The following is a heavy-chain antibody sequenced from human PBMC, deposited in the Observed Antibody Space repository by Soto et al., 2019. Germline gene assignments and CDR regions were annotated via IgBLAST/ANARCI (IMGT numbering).Heavy chain of an antibody. CDR3: ATGYSSSWLYCHQ. D-gene: IGHD6-13*01. Sequence: QVQLVESGGGVVQPGRSLRLSCAASGFTFSSYAMHWVRQAPGKGLEWVAVISYDGSNKYYADSVKGRFTISRDNSNNALNLPMNSLRAEDTAVYYCATGYSSSWLYCHQWGKGTLVTVSS. J-gene: IGHJ1*01. CDR2: ISYDGSNK. V-gene: IGHV3-30-3*01. CDR1: GFTFSSYA.